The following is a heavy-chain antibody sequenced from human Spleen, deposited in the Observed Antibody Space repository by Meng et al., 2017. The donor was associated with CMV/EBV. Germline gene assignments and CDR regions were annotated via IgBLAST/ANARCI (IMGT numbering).Heavy chain of an antibody. Sequence: PRPESGPGLVKPSGTLSLTWASSGGSISISTWWRWVGQPPGKGLEWIGEIYHSGGTNYNPSLRGRVTISLDKSKNQFSPTLRSVTAADTAVYYCARDPYATGWAGWGQGTLVTVSS. J-gene: IGHJ4*02. CDR2: IYHSGGT. D-gene: IGHD6-19*01. CDR1: GGSISISTW. V-gene: IGHV4-4*02. CDR3: ARDPYATGWAG.